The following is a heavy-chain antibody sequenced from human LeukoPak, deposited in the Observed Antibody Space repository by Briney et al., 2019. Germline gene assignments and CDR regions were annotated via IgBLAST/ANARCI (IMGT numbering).Heavy chain of an antibody. CDR1: GFTFSSYS. CDR3: ASALYYYDSSGFDY. CDR2: ISSSSSYI. D-gene: IGHD3-22*01. J-gene: IGHJ4*02. Sequence: GGSLRLSCAASGFTFSSYSMNWVRQAPGKGLEWVSSISSSSSYIYYADSVKGRFTISRDNAKNSLYLQMNSLRAEDTAVYYCASALYYYDSSGFDYWGQGTLVTVSS. V-gene: IGHV3-21*01.